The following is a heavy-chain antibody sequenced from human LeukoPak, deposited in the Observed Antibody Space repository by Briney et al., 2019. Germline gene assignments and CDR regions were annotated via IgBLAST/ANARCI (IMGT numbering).Heavy chain of an antibody. CDR2: IKQDGTEK. J-gene: IGHJ4*02. CDR3: ARGGSWYDY. Sequence: GESLRLSCAASGFTFTTYWMSWVRQAPGKGLEWVANIKQDGTEKYYVDSVKGRFTISRDNAKNSLYLQMNSLRAEDTAVYYCARGGSWYDYWGQGTLVTVSS. CDR1: GFTFTTYW. D-gene: IGHD6-13*01. V-gene: IGHV3-7*04.